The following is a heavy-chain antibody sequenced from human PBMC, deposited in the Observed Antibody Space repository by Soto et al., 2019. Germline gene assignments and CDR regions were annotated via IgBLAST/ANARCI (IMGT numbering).Heavy chain of an antibody. CDR1: GGSFSGYY. V-gene: IGHV4-34*01. CDR3: ASTAAVYADYYGMDV. CDR2: INHSGST. D-gene: IGHD2-2*01. Sequence: LSLTCAVYGGSFSGYYCSWIRQPPGKGLEWIGEINHSGSTNYNPSLKSRVTISVDTSKNQFSLKLSSVTAADTAVYYCASTAAVYADYYGMDVWGQGTTVTVSS. J-gene: IGHJ6*02.